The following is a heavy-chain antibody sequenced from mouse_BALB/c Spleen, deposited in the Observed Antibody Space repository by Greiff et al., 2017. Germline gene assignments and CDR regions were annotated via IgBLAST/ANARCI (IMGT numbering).Heavy chain of an antibody. CDR3: ARQGDDYDGGAWFAY. J-gene: IGHJ3*01. D-gene: IGHD2-4*01. Sequence: EVQVVESGGDLVKPGGSLKLSCAASGFTFSSYGMSWVRQTPDKRLEWVATISSGGSYTYYPDSVKGRFTISRDNAKNTLYLQMSSLKSEDTAMYYCARQGDDYDGGAWFAYWGQGTLVTVSA. CDR2: ISSGGSYT. V-gene: IGHV5-6*01. CDR1: GFTFSSYG.